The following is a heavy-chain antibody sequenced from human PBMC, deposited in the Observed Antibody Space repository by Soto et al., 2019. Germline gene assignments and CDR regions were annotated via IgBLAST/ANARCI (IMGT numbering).Heavy chain of an antibody. J-gene: IGHJ6*02. V-gene: IGHV3-66*01. Sequence: EVQLVESGGGLVQPGGSLRLSCAASGFTVSSNYMSWVRQAPGKGLEWVSVIYSGGSTYYADSVKGRFIISRDNSKNTLYLQMNSLRAEDTAVYYCARKASDVYYYYGMDVWGQGTTVTVSS. CDR3: ARKASDVYYYYGMDV. D-gene: IGHD3-16*01. CDR2: IYSGGST. CDR1: GFTVSSNY.